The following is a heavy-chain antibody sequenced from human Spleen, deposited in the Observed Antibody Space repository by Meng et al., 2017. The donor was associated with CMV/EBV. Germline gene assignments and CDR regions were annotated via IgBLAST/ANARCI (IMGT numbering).Heavy chain of an antibody. CDR1: GYTFSNYG. Sequence: ASVKVSCKASGYTFSNYGISWVRQAPGQGLEWMGWISGYNDNTKYAQKVQGRVTMTTDTSTSTAYMELRSLTSDDTAVYYCARTFYHSHEGGNYYSFYGVDVWGQGTTVTVSS. J-gene: IGHJ6*02. D-gene: IGHD2/OR15-2a*01. CDR2: ISGYNDNT. V-gene: IGHV1-18*01. CDR3: ARTFYHSHEGGNYYSFYGVDV.